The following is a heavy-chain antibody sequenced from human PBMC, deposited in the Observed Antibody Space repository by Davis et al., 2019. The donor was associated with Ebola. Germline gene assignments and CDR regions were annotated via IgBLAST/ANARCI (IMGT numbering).Heavy chain of an antibody. V-gene: IGHV4-34*01. J-gene: IGHJ4*02. D-gene: IGHD3-22*01. CDR2: INHSGST. CDR3: ARVEVGVLD. CDR1: GGSSRGYY. Sequence: MPGGSLRPSCPLYGGSSRGYYWSWIRQPPGKGLEWIGEINHSGSTNYNPSLKSRVTISVDMSKNQFSLKVSSVTAADTAVYYCARVEVGVLDWGQGTLVTVSS.